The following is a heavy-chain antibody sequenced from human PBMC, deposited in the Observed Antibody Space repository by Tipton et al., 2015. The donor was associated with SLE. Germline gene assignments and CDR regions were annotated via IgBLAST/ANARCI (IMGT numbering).Heavy chain of an antibody. CDR2: ISWNSGSI. J-gene: IGHJ4*02. V-gene: IGHV3-9*01. Sequence: SLRLSCAASGFTFDDYAMHWVRQAPGKGLEWVSGISWNSGSIGYADSVKGRFTISRDNAKNSLYLQMNSLRAEDTALYYCARGGYYYGSGSLDYWGQGTLVTVSS. CDR3: ARGGYYYGSGSLDY. D-gene: IGHD3-10*01. CDR1: GFTFDDYA.